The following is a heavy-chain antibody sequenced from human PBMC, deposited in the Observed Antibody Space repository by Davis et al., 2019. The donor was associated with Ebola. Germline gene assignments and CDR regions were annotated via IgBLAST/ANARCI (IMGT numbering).Heavy chain of an antibody. CDR3: ATCGFCVSTSGFDY. Sequence: PGGSLRLSCAASGFTFTSYAMSWVRQAPGKGLEWVSAIGGNGGRTYYADSVKGRFTISRENSKNTLYLQMNSLSADDTAVYYCATCGFCVSTSGFDYWGQGTLVTVSS. CDR2: IGGNGGRT. CDR1: GFTFTSYA. D-gene: IGHD2-2*01. V-gene: IGHV3-23*01. J-gene: IGHJ4*02.